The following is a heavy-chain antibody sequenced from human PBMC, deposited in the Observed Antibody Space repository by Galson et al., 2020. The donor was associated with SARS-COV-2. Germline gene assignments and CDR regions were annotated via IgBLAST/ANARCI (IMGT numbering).Heavy chain of an antibody. J-gene: IGHJ6*02. CDR2: INYSGSS. Sequence: SETLSLTCTVSGGSISSGGFYWSWIRQHPKKGLEWIGYINYSGSSYFNPSLKSRVAISIDTSKNQFSLKLSSVTAADTAVYYCARDEPYGMDVWGQGTTVTVSS. CDR3: ARDEPYGMDV. CDR1: GGSISSGGFY. V-gene: IGHV4-31*03.